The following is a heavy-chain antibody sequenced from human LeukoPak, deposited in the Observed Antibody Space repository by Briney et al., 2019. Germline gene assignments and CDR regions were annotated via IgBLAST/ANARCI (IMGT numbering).Heavy chain of an antibody. CDR2: ISTSSSTI. CDR1: GFTFSSYS. J-gene: IGHJ4*02. V-gene: IGHV3-48*02. CDR3: ARDYRSSSGWTVDY. D-gene: IGHD6-19*01. Sequence: PGGSLRPSCAASGFTFSSYSMNWVRQAPGKGLEWVSYISTSSSTIYYADSVKGRFTISRDSAKNSLYLQMNSLRDEDTAVYYCARDYRSSSGWTVDYWGQGTLVTVSS.